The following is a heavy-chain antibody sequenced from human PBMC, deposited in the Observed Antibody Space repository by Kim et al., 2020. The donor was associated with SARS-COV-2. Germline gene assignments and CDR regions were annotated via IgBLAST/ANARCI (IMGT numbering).Heavy chain of an antibody. CDR2: ISAYNGNT. CDR1: GYTFTSYG. Sequence: ASVKVSCKASGYTFTSYGISWVRQAPGQGLEWMGWISAYNGNTNYAQKLQGRVTMTTDTSTSTAYMELRSLRSDDTAVYYCAREYSSSYPGDYYGMDVWGQGTTVTVSS. V-gene: IGHV1-18*01. D-gene: IGHD6-13*01. CDR3: AREYSSSYPGDYYGMDV. J-gene: IGHJ6*02.